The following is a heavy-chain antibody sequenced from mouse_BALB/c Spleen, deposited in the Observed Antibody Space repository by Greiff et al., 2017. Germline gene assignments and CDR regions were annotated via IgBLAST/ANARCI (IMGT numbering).Heavy chain of an antibody. Sequence: QVQLKESGPELVKPGASVKISCKASGYAFSSSWMNWVKQRPGQGLEWIGRIYPGDGDTNYNGKFKGKATLTADKSSSTAYMQLSSLTSVDSAVYFCARGYGSIHWYFDVWGAGTTVTVSS. CDR3: ARGYGSIHWYFDV. CDR1: GYAFSSSW. CDR2: IYPGDGDT. D-gene: IGHD1-1*01. V-gene: IGHV1-82*01. J-gene: IGHJ1*01.